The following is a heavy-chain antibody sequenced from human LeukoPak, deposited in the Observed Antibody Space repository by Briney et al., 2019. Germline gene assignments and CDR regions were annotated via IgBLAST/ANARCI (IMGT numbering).Heavy chain of an antibody. CDR1: GGSFSGYY. CDR3: ARDFSHVVGDV. D-gene: IGHD3-16*01. CDR2: IYYSGST. V-gene: IGHV4-59*01. Sequence: SETLSLTCAVYGGSFSGYYWSWIRQPPGKGLEWIGYIYYSGSTNYNPSLKSRVTISVDTSKNQFSLKLSSVTAADTAVYYCARDFSHVVGDVGGKGTTVTVS. J-gene: IGHJ6*03.